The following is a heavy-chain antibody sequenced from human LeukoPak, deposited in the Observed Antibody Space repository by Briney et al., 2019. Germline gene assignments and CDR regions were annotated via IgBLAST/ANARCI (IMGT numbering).Heavy chain of an antibody. CDR2: ISSRSSYI. CDR3: ATWTYDSSGYYSQH. Sequence: GGSLRLSCAASGFTFSSYSMSWVRQAPGKGLEWVSSISSRSSYIYYADSVKGRFTISRDNAKNSLYLQMNSLRAEDTAVYYCATWTYDSSGYYSQHWGQGTLVTVSS. CDR1: GFTFSSYS. V-gene: IGHV3-21*01. J-gene: IGHJ4*02. D-gene: IGHD3-22*01.